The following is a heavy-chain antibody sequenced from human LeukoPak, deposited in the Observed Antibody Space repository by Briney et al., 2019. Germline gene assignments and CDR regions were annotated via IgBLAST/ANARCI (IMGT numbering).Heavy chain of an antibody. CDR1: GYTFTSYC. J-gene: IGHJ6*02. Sequence: VESLNISCKTSGYTFTSYCIGWVGQTPGKGLECMGVIFPRDSDVRYSPSFQGQVTISADKSTNTAYLHWGSLKASDSAMYYCVRSLPGTLLRGYGRDVWGPGTTVTVS. CDR2: IFPRDSDV. D-gene: IGHD3-10*01. V-gene: IGHV5-51*01. CDR3: VRSLPGTLLRGYGRDV.